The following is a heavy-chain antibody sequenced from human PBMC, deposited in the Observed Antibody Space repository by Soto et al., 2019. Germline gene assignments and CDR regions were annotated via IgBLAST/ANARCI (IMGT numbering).Heavy chain of an antibody. CDR2: TYYRSKWYN. V-gene: IGHV6-1*01. Sequence: SHTLSLTCAISGYSVSSNSAALNWIRQSPSRGLEWLGRTYYRSKWYNDYAVSVKSRITINPDTSKNQFSLQLNSVTPEDTAVYYCARDRNRITGTTGGGLDYWGQGTLVTVSS. CDR3: ARDRNRITGTTGGGLDY. CDR1: GYSVSSNSAA. D-gene: IGHD1-7*01. J-gene: IGHJ4*02.